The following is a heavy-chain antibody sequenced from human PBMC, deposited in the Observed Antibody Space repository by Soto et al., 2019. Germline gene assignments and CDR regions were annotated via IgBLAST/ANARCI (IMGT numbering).Heavy chain of an antibody. Sequence: GGSLRLSCAASGFTFSSYSMNWVRQAPGKGLEWVSSISSSSSYIYYADSVKGRFTISRDNAKNSLYLQMNSLRAEDTAVYYCARDLGYYDSSGRRSAFDIWGKGKMVTV. CDR1: GFTFSSYS. V-gene: IGHV3-21*01. CDR2: ISSSSSYI. D-gene: IGHD3-22*01. CDR3: ARDLGYYDSSGRRSAFDI. J-gene: IGHJ3*02.